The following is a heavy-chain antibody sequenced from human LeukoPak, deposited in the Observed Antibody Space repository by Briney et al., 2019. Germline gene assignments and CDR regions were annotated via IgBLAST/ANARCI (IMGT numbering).Heavy chain of an antibody. CDR1: GGSISSGSYY. J-gene: IGHJ2*01. Sequence: SQTLSLTCTVSGGSISSGSYYWRWIRQPAGKGLEWIGRIYTSGSTNYNPSLKSRATISVDTSKNQFSLKLSSVTAADTAVYYCAGSGGRDWYFDLWGRGTLVTVSS. D-gene: IGHD6-25*01. CDR3: AGSGGRDWYFDL. CDR2: IYTSGST. V-gene: IGHV4-61*02.